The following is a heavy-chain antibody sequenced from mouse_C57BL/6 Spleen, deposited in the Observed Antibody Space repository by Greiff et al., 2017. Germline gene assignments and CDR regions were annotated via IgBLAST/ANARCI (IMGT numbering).Heavy chain of an antibody. CDR1: GYTFTSYW. CDR3: ARRGTVVGRDFDY. Sequence: VQLQQPGAELVKPGASVKLSCKASGYTFTSYWMQWVKQRPGQGLEWIGEIDPSDSYTNYNQKFKGKATLTVDTSSSTAYMQLSSLTSEDSAVYYCARRGTVVGRDFDYWGQGTTLTVSS. J-gene: IGHJ2*01. V-gene: IGHV1-50*01. CDR2: IDPSDSYT. D-gene: IGHD1-1*01.